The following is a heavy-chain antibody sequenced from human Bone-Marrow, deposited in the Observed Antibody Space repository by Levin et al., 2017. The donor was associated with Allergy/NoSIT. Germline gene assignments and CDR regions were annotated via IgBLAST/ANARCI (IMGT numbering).Heavy chain of an antibody. CDR3: ARGEKCTDIGGTFYYHGLDV. CDR2: LNAHNGNA. Sequence: GGSLRLSCKASGYTFNNFGINWVRQAPGQGLEWLGCLNAHNGNAVHTQNFQGRITMTTDTSTTTAYMELRSLTSDDTAIYFCARGEKCTDIGGTFYYHGLDVWGQGTTVSVSS. J-gene: IGHJ6*02. CDR1: GYTFNNFG. D-gene: IGHD2-15*01. V-gene: IGHV1-18*01.